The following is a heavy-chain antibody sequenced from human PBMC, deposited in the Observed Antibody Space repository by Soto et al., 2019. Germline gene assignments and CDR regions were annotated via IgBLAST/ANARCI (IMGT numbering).Heavy chain of an antibody. CDR3: ARADNYYYYGMDV. CDR2: IIPILGIA. J-gene: IGHJ6*02. V-gene: IGHV1-69*02. Sequence: QVQLVQSGAEVKKPGSSVKVSCKASGGTFSSYTISWVRQAPGQGLEWMGRIIPILGIANYAQKFQGRVTITADKSTSTAYMELSSLRSEDTAVYYWARADNYYYYGMDVWGQGTTVTVSS. CDR1: GGTFSSYT.